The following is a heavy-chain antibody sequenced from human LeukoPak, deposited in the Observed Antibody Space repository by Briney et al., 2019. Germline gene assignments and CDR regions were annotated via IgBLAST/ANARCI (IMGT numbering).Heavy chain of an antibody. CDR1: GGSISSYY. CDR2: IYYSGST. D-gene: IGHD3-10*01. V-gene: IGHV4-59*08. Sequence: SETLSLTCTVSGGSISSYYWSWIRQPPGKGLEWIGYIYYSGSTNYNPSLKSRVTISVDTSKNQFSLKLSSVTAADTAVYYCARREGGSGGRFWFDPWGQGTLVTVSS. CDR3: ARREGGSGGRFWFDP. J-gene: IGHJ5*02.